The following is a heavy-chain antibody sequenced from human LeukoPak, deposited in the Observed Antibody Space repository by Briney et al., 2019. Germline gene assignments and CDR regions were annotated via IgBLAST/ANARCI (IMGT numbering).Heavy chain of an antibody. D-gene: IGHD3-10*02. CDR3: AELGITMIGGV. J-gene: IGHJ6*04. V-gene: IGHV3-11*04. CDR1: RFTFSAYH. Sequence: GGSLRLSCAASRFTFSAYHMSWIRQAPGKGLEWVSYISRSGSTIYYADSVKGRFTISRDNAKNSLYLQMNSLRAEDTAVYYCAELGITMIGGVWGKGTTVTISS. CDR2: ISRSGSTI.